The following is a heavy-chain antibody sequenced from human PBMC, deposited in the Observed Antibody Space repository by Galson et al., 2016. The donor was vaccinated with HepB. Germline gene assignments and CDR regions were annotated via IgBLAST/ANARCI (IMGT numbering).Heavy chain of an antibody. J-gene: IGHJ6*02. CDR1: GYTFTSYS. Sequence: SVKVSCKASGYTFTSYSINWVRQAPGQGLEWMGWINTNNGNTNYAQKVQGRVTTTTDTSTSTGYMELRSLRSDDTAVDYCAREGMLFYMDVWGQGTTVIVSS. V-gene: IGHV1-18*04. CDR2: INTNNGNT. CDR3: AREGMLFYMDV. D-gene: IGHD2-8*01.